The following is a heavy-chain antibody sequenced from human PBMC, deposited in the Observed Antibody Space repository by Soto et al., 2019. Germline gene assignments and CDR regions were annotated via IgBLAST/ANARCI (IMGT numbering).Heavy chain of an antibody. J-gene: IGHJ4*02. Sequence: LSLTCAVSGGSIVSSNWWNWVRQPPGKGLEWIGEIYHSGSTYYKPSLRSRVAMSVDTSKNQFSLKLTSATAADTAVYYCARRDWSGSTSHFYFDYWGQGVLVTVSS. CDR1: GGSIVSSNW. CDR3: ARRDWSGSTSHFYFDY. CDR2: IYHSGST. D-gene: IGHD3-9*01. V-gene: IGHV4-4*02.